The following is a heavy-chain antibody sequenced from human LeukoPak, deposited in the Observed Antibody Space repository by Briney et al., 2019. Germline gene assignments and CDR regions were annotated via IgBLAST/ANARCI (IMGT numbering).Heavy chain of an antibody. CDR1: GGSISGSSYY. D-gene: IGHD6-13*01. J-gene: IGHJ5*02. Sequence: SETLSLTCSVSGGSISGSSYYWGWIRQPPGMGLEWIGSIYYSGSTYSNPSLKSRVTISVDTSKNQFSLKLSSVTAADTAVYYCASAYSSSWYGYNWFDPWGQGTLVTVSS. CDR2: IYYSGST. CDR3: ASAYSSSWYGYNWFDP. V-gene: IGHV4-39*01.